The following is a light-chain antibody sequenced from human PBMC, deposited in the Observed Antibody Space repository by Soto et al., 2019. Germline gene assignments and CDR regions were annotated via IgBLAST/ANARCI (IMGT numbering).Light chain of an antibody. V-gene: IGKV3-15*01. Sequence: EIVMTQSLASLSVSPGERATLSCRASQRVSNNLAWYQQKPGQAPRLLIYGASTRATGIPGRFSGSGTETEFTLTISSLQSEDFAVYYCQQYSIWPPTYTFGQGTKQEIK. J-gene: IGKJ2*01. CDR2: GAS. CDR3: QQYSIWPPTYT. CDR1: QRVSNN.